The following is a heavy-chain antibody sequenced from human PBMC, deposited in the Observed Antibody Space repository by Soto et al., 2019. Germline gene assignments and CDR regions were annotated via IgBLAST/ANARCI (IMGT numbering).Heavy chain of an antibody. CDR2: ISYDGGNE. J-gene: IGHJ6*03. CDR1: GFTFSNYG. Sequence: QLQLVESGGGVVQPGRSLRLSCAASGFTFSNYGMHWVRQTPGKGLEWVAAISYDGGNEYYADSVRGRFTISRDNFRNTLDLQMNILRDDDTALYYCAKKFRQHPRVLFYIDVCGKWTTVSVSS. V-gene: IGHV3-30*18. CDR3: AKKFRQHPRVLFYIDV. D-gene: IGHD2-21*01.